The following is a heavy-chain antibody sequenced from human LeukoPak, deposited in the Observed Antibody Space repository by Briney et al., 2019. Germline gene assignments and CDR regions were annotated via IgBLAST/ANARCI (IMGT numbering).Heavy chain of an antibody. V-gene: IGHV3-7*01. CDR2: IKQDGSDK. J-gene: IGHJ4*02. CDR1: GGTFSSYA. CDR3: VRVSSSWYPIRGSFDY. D-gene: IGHD6-13*01. Sequence: ASVKVSCKASGGTFSSYAISWVRQAPGKGLEWVANIKQDGSDKYYVDSVKGRFTISRDNAENSLYLQMNSLRAEDTAVYYCVRVSSSWYPIRGSFDYWGQGTLVTVSS.